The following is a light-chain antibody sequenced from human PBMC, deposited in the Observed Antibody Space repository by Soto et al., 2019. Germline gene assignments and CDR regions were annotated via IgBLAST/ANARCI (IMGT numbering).Light chain of an antibody. V-gene: IGLV1-44*01. Sequence: QSVLTQPPSVSGTPGQRVTISCSGSSSNIGGNTVNWYQQLPGTAPKLLIYSNNQRPSGVPARVSGSKSGTSASLAISGLQSEDEADYYCAAWDDSLNGYVFGTGTKLTVL. CDR1: SSNIGGNT. CDR2: SNN. J-gene: IGLJ1*01. CDR3: AAWDDSLNGYV.